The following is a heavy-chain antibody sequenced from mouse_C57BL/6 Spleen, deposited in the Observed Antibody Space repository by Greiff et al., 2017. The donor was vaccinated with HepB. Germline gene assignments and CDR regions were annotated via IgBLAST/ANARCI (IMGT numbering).Heavy chain of an antibody. CDR2: IDPENGYT. V-gene: IGHV14-4*01. CDR3: TTWRVITTVVGDY. CDR1: GFNIKDDY. D-gene: IGHD1-1*01. Sequence: EVQLQESGAELVRPGASVKLSCTASGFNIKDDYMHWVQQRPEQGLEWIGWIDPENGYTESASKFQGKATITADTSSKTAYLQLSSLTSEDTAVYYCTTWRVITTVVGDYWGQGTTLTVSS. J-gene: IGHJ2*01.